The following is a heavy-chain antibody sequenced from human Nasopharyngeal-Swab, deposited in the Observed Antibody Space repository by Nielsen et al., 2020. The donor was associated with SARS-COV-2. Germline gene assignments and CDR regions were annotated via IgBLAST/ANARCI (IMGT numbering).Heavy chain of an antibody. CDR1: GLTFSSYA. CDR3: AKDRGIVVVIGFDY. Sequence: GSLKISCAASGLTFSSYAMSWVRQAPGKGLEWVSAISGSGGSTYYADSVKGRFTISRDNSKNTLYLQMNSLRAEDTAVYYCAKDRGIVVVIGFDYWGQGTLVTVSS. J-gene: IGHJ4*02. V-gene: IGHV3-23*01. D-gene: IGHD3-22*01. CDR2: ISGSGGST.